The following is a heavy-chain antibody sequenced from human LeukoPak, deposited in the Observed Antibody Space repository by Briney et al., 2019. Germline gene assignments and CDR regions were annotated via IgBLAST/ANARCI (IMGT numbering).Heavy chain of an antibody. V-gene: IGHV3-7*04. CDR2: IKEDGSAK. CDR1: GFIFSSYW. CDR3: AMDMDV. J-gene: IGHJ6*02. Sequence: GGSLRLSCAASGFIFSSYWMNWVRQAPGKGLEWVANIKEDGSAKYYVDSVKGRFTISRDNAKNSLYLQMNGLRAEDTAVYYCAMDMDVWGQGTTVTVSS.